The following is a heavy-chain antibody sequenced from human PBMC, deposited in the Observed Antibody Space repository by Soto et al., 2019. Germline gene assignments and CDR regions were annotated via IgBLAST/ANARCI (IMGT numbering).Heavy chain of an antibody. Sequence: ASVKVSCKASGYTFTSYDINWVRQATGQGLEWMGWMNPNSGNTGYVQKFQGRVTMTRNTSISTAYMELSSLRSEDTAVYYCARRGYSSSWYVGRYYYYYMDVWGKGTTVTVSS. D-gene: IGHD6-13*01. CDR3: ARRGYSSSWYVGRYYYYYMDV. V-gene: IGHV1-8*01. J-gene: IGHJ6*03. CDR2: MNPNSGNT. CDR1: GYTFTSYD.